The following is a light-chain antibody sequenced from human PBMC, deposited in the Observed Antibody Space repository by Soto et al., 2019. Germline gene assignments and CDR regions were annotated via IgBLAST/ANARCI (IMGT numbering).Light chain of an antibody. CDR1: SSDVGGYNY. J-gene: IGLJ2*01. CDR2: EVT. V-gene: IGLV2-8*01. Sequence: QSALTQPPSASGSPGQSVTISCTGTSSDVGGYNYVSWYQQYPGRAPKLMIYEVTKRPSGVPDRFSGSKSGNTASLTVSGLQAEDEADYYCCSYTSSSTVVFGGGTKLTVL. CDR3: CSYTSSSTVV.